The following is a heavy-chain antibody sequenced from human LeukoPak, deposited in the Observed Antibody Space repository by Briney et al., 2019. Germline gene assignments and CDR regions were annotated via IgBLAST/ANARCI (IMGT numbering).Heavy chain of an antibody. J-gene: IGHJ6*02. CDR1: GGSIGSYY. CDR3: ARAGPGYSYGYCCMDV. Sequence: SETLSLTCTVSGGSIGSYYWSWIRQPPGKGLEWIGRIYTSGRTNYNPSLKSRVTMSVDTSTNQFSLKLSSVTAADTAVYYCARAGPGYSYGYCCMDVWGQGTTVTVSS. CDR2: IYTSGRT. V-gene: IGHV4-4*07. D-gene: IGHD5-18*01.